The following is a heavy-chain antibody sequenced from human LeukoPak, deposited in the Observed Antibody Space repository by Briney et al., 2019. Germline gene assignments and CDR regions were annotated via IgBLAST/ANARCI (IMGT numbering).Heavy chain of an antibody. Sequence: GGSLRLSCAASGLTFSSYEMNWVRQAPGKGLEWISYISSASNMIYYAESVKGRFTISRDNAKNSLYLQMNSLRAEDTAVYYCATASGSWYRYYFDSWGQGILVTVSS. CDR2: ISSASNMI. V-gene: IGHV3-48*03. CDR3: ATASGSWYRYYFDS. D-gene: IGHD6-13*01. CDR1: GLTFSSYE. J-gene: IGHJ4*02.